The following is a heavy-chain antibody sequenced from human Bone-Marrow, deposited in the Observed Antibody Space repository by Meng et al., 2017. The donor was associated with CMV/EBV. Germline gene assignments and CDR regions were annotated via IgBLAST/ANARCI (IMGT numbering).Heavy chain of an antibody. CDR1: GGSVSSGSYY. CDR3: ARGRDFWSGLDYYYGMDV. V-gene: IGHV4-61*01. CDR2: VYYSGHT. D-gene: IGHD3-3*01. J-gene: IGHJ6*02. Sequence: GSLRLSCTVSGGSVSSGSYYWSWIRQPPGKGLEWIGYVYYSGHTNYNPSLKSRVTISLDTSKNQFSLKLSSVTAADTAVYYCARGRDFWSGLDYYYGMDVWGQGTTVTVSS.